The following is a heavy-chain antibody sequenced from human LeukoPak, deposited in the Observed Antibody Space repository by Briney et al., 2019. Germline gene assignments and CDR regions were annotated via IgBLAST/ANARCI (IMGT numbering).Heavy chain of an antibody. V-gene: IGHV1-18*01. CDR1: GYTFTMNG. J-gene: IGHJ4*02. D-gene: IGHD3-3*01. Sequence: ASVKVSCKASGYTFTMNGISWVRQAPGQGLEWMGWISAYNGNTNYAQKLQGRVTMTTDTSTSTAYMELRSLRSDDTAVYYCARSPYYDFWSGYLHDFDYWGQGTLVTVSS. CDR3: ARSPYYDFWSGYLHDFDY. CDR2: ISAYNGNT.